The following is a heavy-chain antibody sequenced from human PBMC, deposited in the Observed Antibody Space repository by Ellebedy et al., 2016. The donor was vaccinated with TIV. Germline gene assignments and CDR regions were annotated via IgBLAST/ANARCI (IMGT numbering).Heavy chain of an antibody. V-gene: IGHV4-34*01. D-gene: IGHD2-2*01. J-gene: IGHJ6*03. CDR3: ARVGVVPAANYYYYYYMDV. CDR2: INHSGST. CDR1: GGSFSGYY. Sequence: SETLSLXXAVYGGSFSGYYWSWIRQPPGKGLEWIGEINHSGSTNYNPSLKSRVTISVDTSKNQFSLKLSSVTAADTAVYYCARVGVVPAANYYYYYYMDVWGKGTTVTVSS.